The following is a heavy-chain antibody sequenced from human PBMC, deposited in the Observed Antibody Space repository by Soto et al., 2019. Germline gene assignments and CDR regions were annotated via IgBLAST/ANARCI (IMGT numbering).Heavy chain of an antibody. J-gene: IGHJ4*02. Sequence: QVQLQESGPGLVKPSQTLSLTCTVSGVSISSGGYYWSWIRQHPGKGLEWIGYIYYSGSTYYNPSLLSPVTISVDKSKNQFSLKLSSVTAAVWAVYYCARVSNRVDTAMVREPDFDYWGQGTLVTVSS. V-gene: IGHV4-31*01. CDR1: GVSISSGGYY. CDR3: ARVSNRVDTAMVREPDFDY. D-gene: IGHD5-18*01. CDR2: IYYSGST.